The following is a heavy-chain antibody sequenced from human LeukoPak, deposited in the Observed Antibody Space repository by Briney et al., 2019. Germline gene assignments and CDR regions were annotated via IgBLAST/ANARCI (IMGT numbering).Heavy chain of an antibody. V-gene: IGHV1-2*02. CDR1: GYTFTGYY. CDR3: ARDLPRVGYGQRTPHDYGGN. Sequence: ASVKVSCKASGYTFTGYYMHWVRQAPGQGLEWMGWINPNSGGTNYAQKFQGRVTMTRDTSISTAYMELSRLRSDDTAVYYCARDLPRVGYGQRTPHDYGGNWGQGTLVTVSS. D-gene: IGHD4-23*01. J-gene: IGHJ4*02. CDR2: INPNSGGT.